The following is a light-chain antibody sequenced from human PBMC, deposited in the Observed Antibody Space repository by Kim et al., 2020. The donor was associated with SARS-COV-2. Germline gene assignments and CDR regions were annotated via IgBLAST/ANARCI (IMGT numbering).Light chain of an antibody. CDR2: YDS. CDR3: QVWDSDSDHRVV. Sequence: PGKTARVSCGGKSIGSKSVPWYQQKPGQDPVLVISYDSDRPSGIPERFSGSNTGNTATLTISRGEAGDEADYYCQVWDSDSDHRVVFGGGTQLTVL. CDR1: SIGSKS. J-gene: IGLJ2*01. V-gene: IGLV3-21*04.